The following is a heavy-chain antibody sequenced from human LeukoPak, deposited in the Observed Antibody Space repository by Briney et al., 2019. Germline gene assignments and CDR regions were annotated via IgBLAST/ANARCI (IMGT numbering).Heavy chain of an antibody. V-gene: IGHV1-3*01. J-gene: IGHJ5*02. D-gene: IGHD3-10*01. Sequence: GASVKVSCKASGDTFTSYAMHWVRQAPGQRLEWMGWINAGNGNTKYSQKFQGRVTITRDTSASTAYMELSSLRSGDTAVYYCAVHPDYYYGSGSYYHWGQGTLVTVSS. CDR1: GDTFTSYA. CDR3: AVHPDYYYGSGSYYH. CDR2: INAGNGNT.